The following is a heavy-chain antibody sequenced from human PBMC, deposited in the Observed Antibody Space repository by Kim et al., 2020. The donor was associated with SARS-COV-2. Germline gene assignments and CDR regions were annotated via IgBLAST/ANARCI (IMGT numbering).Heavy chain of an antibody. CDR2: IYPGDSDT. V-gene: IGHV5-51*01. D-gene: IGHD3-22*01. J-gene: IGHJ4*02. CDR3: ATLVSRYYYDSSGSPRSYFDY. Sequence: GESLKISCKGSGYSFTSYWIGWVRQMPGKGLEWMGIIYPGDSDTRYSSSFQGQVTISADKSISTAYLQWSSLKASDTAMYYCATLVSRYYYDSSGSPRSYFDYWGQGTLVTVSS. CDR1: GYSFTSYW.